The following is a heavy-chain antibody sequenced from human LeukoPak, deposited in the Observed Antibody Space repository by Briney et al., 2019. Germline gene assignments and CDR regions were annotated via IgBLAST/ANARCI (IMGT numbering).Heavy chain of an antibody. J-gene: IGHJ4*02. Sequence: PGGSLRLSCAASGFTFSSYSMNWVRQAPGKGLEWVSSITSSSSYTFYADSVKGRFTISRDNAKNSLYLQMNSLRAEDTALYYCAKDTGYYYDSSNYLGYWGQGTLVTVSS. CDR3: AKDTGYYYDSSNYLGY. CDR1: GFTFSSYS. D-gene: IGHD3-22*01. CDR2: ITSSSSYT. V-gene: IGHV3-21*04.